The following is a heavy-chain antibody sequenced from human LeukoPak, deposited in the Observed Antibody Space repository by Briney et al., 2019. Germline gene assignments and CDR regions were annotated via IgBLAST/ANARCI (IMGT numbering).Heavy chain of an antibody. V-gene: IGHV3-30*18. CDR1: GYTFTSYG. Sequence: SCKASGYTFTSYGMHWVRQAPGKGLEWVAVISYDGSNKYYADSVKGRFTISRDNSKNTLYLQMNSLRAEDTAVYYCAKDLGITIFGVVIPKPFDYWGQGTLVTVSS. CDR3: AKDLGITIFGVVIPKPFDY. D-gene: IGHD3-3*01. J-gene: IGHJ4*02. CDR2: ISYDGSNK.